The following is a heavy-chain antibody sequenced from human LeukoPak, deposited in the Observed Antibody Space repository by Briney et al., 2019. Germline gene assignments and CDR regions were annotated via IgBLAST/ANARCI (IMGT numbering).Heavy chain of an antibody. J-gene: IGHJ4*02. Sequence: GGSLRLSCAASGFTFSSYSMNWVRQAPGKGLEWVSSISSSSSYIYYADSVKGRFTISRDNAKNSLYLQMNSLRAEDTAVYYCARGRYSSGPPTGPGNWGQGTLVTVSS. D-gene: IGHD6-19*01. CDR2: ISSSSSYI. CDR3: ARGRYSSGPPTGPGN. V-gene: IGHV3-21*04. CDR1: GFTFSSYS.